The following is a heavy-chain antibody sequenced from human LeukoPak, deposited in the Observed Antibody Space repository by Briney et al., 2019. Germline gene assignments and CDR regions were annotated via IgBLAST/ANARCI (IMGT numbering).Heavy chain of an antibody. CDR2: SHYSGTT. D-gene: IGHD3-9*01. J-gene: IGHJ4*02. Sequence: SETLSLTCTVSGVSIFSYYWNWIRQPPGQGLEWIGYSHYSGTTNYNPSLKSRVSISIDTSKSQFSLKLTSATAADTAIYYCATGRSIRYFDYWGQGTLLSVSS. CDR3: ATGRSIRYFDY. CDR1: GVSIFSYY. V-gene: IGHV4-59*08.